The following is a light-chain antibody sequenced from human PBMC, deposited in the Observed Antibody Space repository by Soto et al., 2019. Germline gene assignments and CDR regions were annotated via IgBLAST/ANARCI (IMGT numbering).Light chain of an antibody. CDR2: GAS. CDR3: LQHNSYPPT. J-gene: IGKJ5*01. Sequence: EIVLTQSPGTLSLSPGERATLSCRASQSVSNNYLAWYQQKPGQSPRLLIYGASNRATGIPDRFSGSGSGTDFTLTISSLQPEDFATYYCLQHNSYPPTFGQGTRLGI. CDR1: QSVSNNY. V-gene: IGKV3-20*01.